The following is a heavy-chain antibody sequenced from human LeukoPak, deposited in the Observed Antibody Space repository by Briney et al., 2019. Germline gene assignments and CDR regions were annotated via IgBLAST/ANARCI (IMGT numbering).Heavy chain of an antibody. J-gene: IGHJ2*01. CDR2: IKQDGSEK. CDR1: GFTFSSYG. V-gene: IGHV3-7*01. Sequence: PGGSLRLSCAASGFTFSSYGMHWVRQAPGKGLEWVANIKQDGSEKFYVDSVKGRFTISRDNAKNSLYLQMNSLRAEDTAVYYCARRKGGNRAQKIAVAASPIKTSHWYFDLWGRGTLVTVSS. D-gene: IGHD6-19*01. CDR3: ARRKGGNRAQKIAVAASPIKTSHWYFDL.